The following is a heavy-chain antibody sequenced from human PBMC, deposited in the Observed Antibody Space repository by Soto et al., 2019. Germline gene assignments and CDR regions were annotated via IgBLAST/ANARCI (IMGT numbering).Heavy chain of an antibody. J-gene: IGHJ4*02. CDR1: GGTFKMYA. V-gene: IGHV1-69*01. CDR2: TIPALDKT. CDR3: ARSIGSGGVIGGFDY. Sequence: QVQLVQSGPEVKKPGSAVKVSCKASGGTFKMYAMNWVRQAPGQGLEWMGGTIPALDKTNYAQKFQGRLTITVDESTGTAYMDLSGLRSDDTAVYYCARSIGSGGVIGGFDYWGLGTLVTVSS. D-gene: IGHD3-16*02.